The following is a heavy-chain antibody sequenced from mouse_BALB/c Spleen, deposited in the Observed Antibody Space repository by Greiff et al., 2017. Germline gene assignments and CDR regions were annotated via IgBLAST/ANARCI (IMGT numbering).Heavy chain of an antibody. CDR3: ARGDYYGSSSAWFAY. V-gene: IGHV5-17*02. D-gene: IGHD1-1*01. J-gene: IGHJ3*01. Sequence: VQLKQSGGGLVQPGGSRKLSCAASGFTFSSFGMHWVRQAPEKGLEWVAYISSGSSTIYYADTVKGRFTISRDNPKNTLFLQMTSLRSEDTAMYYGARGDYYGSSSAWFAYWGQGTLVTVSA. CDR1: GFTFSSFG. CDR2: ISSGSSTI.